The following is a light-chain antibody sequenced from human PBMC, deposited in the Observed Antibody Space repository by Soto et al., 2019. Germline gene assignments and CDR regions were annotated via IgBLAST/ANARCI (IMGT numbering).Light chain of an antibody. CDR2: GAS. Sequence: EIVMTQSPATLSVSPGERATLSCRASESLSSNLAWYQQKPGQAPRLLFYGASTRATDIPARFSDTGSGTEFTLTISSLQSEDFAVYYCQQHSKWPRTFGQGTRLEI. V-gene: IGKV3-15*01. CDR1: ESLSSN. J-gene: IGKJ5*01. CDR3: QQHSKWPRT.